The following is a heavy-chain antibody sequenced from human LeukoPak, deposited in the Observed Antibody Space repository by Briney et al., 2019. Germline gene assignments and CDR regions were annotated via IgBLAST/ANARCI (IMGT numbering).Heavy chain of an antibody. CDR1: GFAFNDYH. D-gene: IGHD6-19*01. CDR3: ASGRDIEVAGPGGYFDH. Sequence: PGGSLRLSCAASGFAFNDYHMNWIRQAPGKGLEWIAYISPGGDDIYFADSVRGRLTLSRDNAKNSLYLQMSSLTAEDTAVYYCASGRDIEVAGPGGYFDHWGQGNLVTVSS. J-gene: IGHJ4*02. V-gene: IGHV3-11*01. CDR2: ISPGGDDI.